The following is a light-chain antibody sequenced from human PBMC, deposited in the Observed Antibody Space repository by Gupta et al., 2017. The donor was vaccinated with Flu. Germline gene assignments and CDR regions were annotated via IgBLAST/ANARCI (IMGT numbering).Light chain of an antibody. CDR1: QSISSY. CDR2: AAS. V-gene: IGKV1-39*01. Sequence: PSSLSASVGDRVTITCRASQSISSYLNWYQQKPGKAPKLLIYAASSLQSGVPSRFSGSGSGTDFTLTISSLQPEDFATYYCQQSDSTPQTFGPGTKVDIK. CDR3: QQSDSTPQT. J-gene: IGKJ3*01.